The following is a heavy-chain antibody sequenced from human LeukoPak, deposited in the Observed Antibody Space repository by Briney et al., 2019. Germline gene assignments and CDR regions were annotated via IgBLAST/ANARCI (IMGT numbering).Heavy chain of an antibody. D-gene: IGHD7-27*01. V-gene: IGHV4-39*01. CDR3: ASLLNGGVSHWFDP. CDR1: GGSITSSTSY. J-gene: IGHJ5*02. Sequence: PSETLSLTCTVSGGSITSSTSYWGWIRQPPGKGLECIGTIYYSGSTYYNPSLKSRATMSVDTSKNQFSLKLSSVTAADTAVYYCASLLNGGVSHWFDPWGQGTLVTVSS. CDR2: IYYSGST.